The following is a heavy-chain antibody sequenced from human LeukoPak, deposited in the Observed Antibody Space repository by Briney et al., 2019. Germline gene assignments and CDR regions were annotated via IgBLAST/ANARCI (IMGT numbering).Heavy chain of an antibody. V-gene: IGHV1-58*01. CDR3: AAEGRPTVVTFRKGAVDL. J-gene: IGHJ3*01. D-gene: IGHD4-23*01. Sequence: SVKVSFKASGFTFSRSAVQWVRQARGQRLEWIGWIVVGSGNTNYAQKFQERVTITRDMSTSTVYMELSSLRSEDTAVYYCAAEGRPTVVTFRKGAVDLWGRGTMVTVSS. CDR2: IVVGSGNT. CDR1: GFTFSRSA.